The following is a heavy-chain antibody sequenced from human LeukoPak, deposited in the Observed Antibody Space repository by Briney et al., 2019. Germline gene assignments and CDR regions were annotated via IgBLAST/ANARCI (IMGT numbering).Heavy chain of an antibody. J-gene: IGHJ4*02. CDR1: GFTFSSYS. D-gene: IGHD6-13*01. CDR3: VKDYGPKQLVFFEY. V-gene: IGHV3-23*01. Sequence: GGSLRLSCAASGFTFSSYSMSWVRQAPGKGLEWVSGISETGGTTFYADSVKGRFTISRDNSKNTLCVQMNSLRAEDTAVYYCVKDYGPKQLVFFEYWGQGTLVTVSS. CDR2: ISETGGTT.